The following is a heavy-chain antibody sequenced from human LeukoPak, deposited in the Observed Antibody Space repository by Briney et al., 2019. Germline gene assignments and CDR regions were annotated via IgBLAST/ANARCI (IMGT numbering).Heavy chain of an antibody. Sequence: SETLSLTCAVSGGSISSRNWWSWVRQPPGKGLEWIGEIYHSGSANYNPSLKTRVTISVDKSKNQFSLKLSSVTAADTAVYYCARASHDYGDYSHFDYWGQGTLVTVSS. CDR2: IYHSGSA. CDR1: GGSISSRNW. V-gene: IGHV4-4*02. J-gene: IGHJ4*02. CDR3: ARASHDYGDYSHFDY. D-gene: IGHD4-17*01.